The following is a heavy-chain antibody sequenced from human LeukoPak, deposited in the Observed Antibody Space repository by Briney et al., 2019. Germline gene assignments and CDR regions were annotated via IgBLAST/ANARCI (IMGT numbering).Heavy chain of an antibody. CDR2: IYYSRST. V-gene: IGHV4-59*08. CDR1: GGSISSYY. D-gene: IGHD1-26*01. J-gene: IGHJ4*02. CDR3: ARHSPGSLSGNYVLDY. Sequence: PSETLSLTCTVSGGSISSYYWSWIRQSPGKGLEWIGYIYYSRSTNYNPSLKSRVTISVDTSKNQFSLKLSSVTAADTAVYYCARHSPGSLSGNYVLDYWGQGTLVTVSS.